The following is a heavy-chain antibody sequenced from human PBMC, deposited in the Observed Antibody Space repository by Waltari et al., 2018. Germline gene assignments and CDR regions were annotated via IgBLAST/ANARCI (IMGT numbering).Heavy chain of an antibody. CDR1: GFNFNIHA. J-gene: IGHJ4*02. Sequence: EVQLVESGGGLVQPGGSLRLSCAAPGFNFNIHAMTWVRQAPGKGLECVSSIGGGDTYYADSVKGRFTVSRDNSKNTVYLQMNSLRAEDTAIYYCAKDSTPLNNIWDPFDSWGQGTLVTVSS. CDR3: AKDSTPLNNIWDPFDS. V-gene: IGHV3-23*04. D-gene: IGHD3-16*01. CDR2: IGGGDT.